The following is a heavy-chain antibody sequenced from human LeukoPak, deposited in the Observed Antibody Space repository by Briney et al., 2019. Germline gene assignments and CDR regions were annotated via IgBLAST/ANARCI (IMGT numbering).Heavy chain of an antibody. CDR1: SGSISSSSCC. D-gene: IGHD3-10*01. CDR2: IFYSGST. Sequence: SETLSLTCTVSSGSISSSSCCWAWIRQPPGKGLEWIGTIFYSGSTYYNPSLKSRVTISVDTSKNQFSLKLTSVTAADTAVYYCARHYYSGSGTYRPLDPWGQGTLVTVSS. J-gene: IGHJ5*02. CDR3: ARHYYSGSGTYRPLDP. V-gene: IGHV4-39*01.